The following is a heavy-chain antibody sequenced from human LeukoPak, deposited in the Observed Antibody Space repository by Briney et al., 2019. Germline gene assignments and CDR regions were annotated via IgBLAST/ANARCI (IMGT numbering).Heavy chain of an antibody. J-gene: IGHJ4*02. Sequence: ASVKVSCKASGYTFTSYYMHWVRQAPGQGLEWMGIINPSGGSTSYAQKFQGRITMTRDTSTSTVYTELSSLRSEDTAVYYCARSMGPDRGEDYWGQGTLVTVSS. CDR1: GYTFTSYY. CDR3: ARSMGPDRGEDY. V-gene: IGHV1-46*01. D-gene: IGHD3-10*01. CDR2: INPSGGST.